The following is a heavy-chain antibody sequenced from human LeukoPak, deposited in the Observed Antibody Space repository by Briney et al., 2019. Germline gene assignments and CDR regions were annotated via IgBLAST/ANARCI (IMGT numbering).Heavy chain of an antibody. J-gene: IGHJ6*03. Sequence: SETLSLTCTVSGGSISSSSYYWGWIRQPPGKGLEWIGSIYYSGSTYYNPSLKSRVTISVDTSKNQFSLKLSSVTAADTAVYYCAYQLGYYYYIDVWGKGTTVTVSS. CDR3: AYQLGYYYYIDV. CDR1: GGSISSSSYY. V-gene: IGHV4-39*07. D-gene: IGHD6-13*01. CDR2: IYYSGST.